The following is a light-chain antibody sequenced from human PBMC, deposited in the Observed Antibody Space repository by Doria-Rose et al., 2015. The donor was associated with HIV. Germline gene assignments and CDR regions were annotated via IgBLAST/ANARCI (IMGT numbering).Light chain of an antibody. CDR3: QQTYSSPPWT. Sequence: DIRMTPSPSSLSSSIGDRVTITCRASQTVSTYLNWFQQGPGKAPKLLIYAASRLRSGVPSRFSGSGSGTDFTLTISGLQPGDFATYYCQQTYSSPPWTFGQGTKVEMK. CDR2: AAS. V-gene: IGKV1-39*01. CDR1: QTVSTY. J-gene: IGKJ1*01.